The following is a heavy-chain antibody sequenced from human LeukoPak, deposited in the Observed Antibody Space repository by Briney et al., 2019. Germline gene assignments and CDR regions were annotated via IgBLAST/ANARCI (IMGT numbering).Heavy chain of an antibody. CDR2: ISPSSSSI. J-gene: IGHJ5*02. V-gene: IGHV3-21*01. D-gene: IGHD3-3*01. CDR3: AREAYNDFWSGLNWFDP. Sequence: GGSLRLSCTASEFTFSVYTMNWVRQAPGKGLEWVSSISPSSSSIYYADSVRGRFTVSRDNAKKSLSLQMNSLRVEDTAIYYCAREAYNDFWSGLNWFDPWGQGTLVTVSS. CDR1: EFTFSVYT.